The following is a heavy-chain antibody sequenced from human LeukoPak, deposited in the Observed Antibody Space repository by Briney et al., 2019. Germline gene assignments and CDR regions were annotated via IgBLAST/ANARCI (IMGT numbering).Heavy chain of an antibody. Sequence: SETLSLTCAVSGGSISSSNRWSWVRQPPGKGLEWIGEIYHSGSTNYNPSLKSRVTISVDKSKNQFSLKLSSVTAADTAVYYCARGDGYSSGWSKNYYYYYGMDVWGQGTTVTVSS. CDR1: GGSISSSNR. D-gene: IGHD6-19*01. V-gene: IGHV4-4*02. J-gene: IGHJ6*02. CDR2: IYHSGST. CDR3: ARGDGYSSGWSKNYYYYYGMDV.